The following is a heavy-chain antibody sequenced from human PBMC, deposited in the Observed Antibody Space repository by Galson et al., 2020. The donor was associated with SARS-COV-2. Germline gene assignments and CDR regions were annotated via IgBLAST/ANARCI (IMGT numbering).Heavy chain of an antibody. V-gene: IGHV3-74*01. CDR2: INSNGTSI. J-gene: IGHJ4*02. Sequence: GGSLRLSCAASGFTFSNYWMHWVRQAPGKGLVWVSRINSNGTSISYADSVKGRFTISRDNAKNTLYLQMNSLRAEDTALDYCTATRAYWGQGTLFTVSS. CDR3: TATRAY. D-gene: IGHD1-26*01. CDR1: GFTFSNYW.